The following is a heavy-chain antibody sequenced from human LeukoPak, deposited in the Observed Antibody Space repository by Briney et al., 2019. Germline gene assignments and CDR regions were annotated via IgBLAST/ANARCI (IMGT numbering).Heavy chain of an antibody. CDR2: IKSKTDDGTA. D-gene: IGHD1-26*01. CDR3: TTYNGNYYFSDY. J-gene: IGHJ4*02. CDR1: GFTFNNAW. Sequence: GGSLRLSCAASGFTFNNAWMSWVRQAPGKGLEWVGRIKSKTDDGTADYAAPVKGRFTISRDDSKDTLYLQMNSLKTEDTAVYYCTTYNGNYYFSDYWGQGTLVTVSS. V-gene: IGHV3-15*01.